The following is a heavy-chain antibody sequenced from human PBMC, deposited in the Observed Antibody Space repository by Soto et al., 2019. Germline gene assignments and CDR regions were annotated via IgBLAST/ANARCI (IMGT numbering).Heavy chain of an antibody. V-gene: IGHV3-23*01. CDR2: ITGSGERT. Sequence: EVQLLDSGGGLVQPGGSLRVSCAASGFPFSSYAMNWVRQAPGKGLEWVSGITGSGERTYYADSVKGRFTISRDNSENTLYLQMTSLRVEDTAVYYCSKDMGANYGEYWFFDGWGRGTLVTVSS. J-gene: IGHJ2*01. D-gene: IGHD4-17*01. CDR1: GFPFSSYA. CDR3: SKDMGANYGEYWFFDG.